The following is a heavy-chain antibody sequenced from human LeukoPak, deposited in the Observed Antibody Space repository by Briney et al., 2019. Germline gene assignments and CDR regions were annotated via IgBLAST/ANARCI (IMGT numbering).Heavy chain of an antibody. V-gene: IGHV1-69*05. J-gene: IGHJ6*03. CDR3: ARVGSADYYYYMDV. CDR2: IIPIFGTA. D-gene: IGHD5-12*01. Sequence: GASVNVSCKASGCTFSSYAISWVRQAPGQGVDWMGGIIPIFGTANYAQKFQGRVTITTDEYTSTAYMELSSLRSGDKAVYYCARVGSADYYYYMDVWGKGTTVTVSS. CDR1: GCTFSSYA.